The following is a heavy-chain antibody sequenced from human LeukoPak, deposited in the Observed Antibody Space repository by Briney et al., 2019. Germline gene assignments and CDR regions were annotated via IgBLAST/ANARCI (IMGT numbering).Heavy chain of an antibody. D-gene: IGHD2-2*01. J-gene: IGHJ4*02. CDR2: ISTSSNFI. CDR3: AKGYCSSTSCLKTD. CDR1: GFTFSSYS. V-gene: IGHV3-21*01. Sequence: GGSLRLSCAASGFTFSSYSMNWVRQAPGKGLEWVSYISTSSNFIYYAESVKGRFTISRDNAKNSLYLQMNSLRAEDTAVYYCAKGYCSSTSCLKTDWGQGALVTVSS.